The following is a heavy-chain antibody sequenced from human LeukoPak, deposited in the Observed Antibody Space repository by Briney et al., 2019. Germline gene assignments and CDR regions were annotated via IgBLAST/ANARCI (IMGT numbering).Heavy chain of an antibody. CDR2: IKQDGSEK. V-gene: IGHV3-7*01. CDR3: ARNRVGSGSYFRVYYYYYMDV. Sequence: PGGSLRLSYAASGFTFSSYWMSWVRQAPGKGLEWVANIKQDGSEKYYVDSVKGRFTISRDNAKNSLYLQMNSLRAEDTAVYYCARNRVGSGSYFRVYYYYYMDVWGKGTTVTVSS. D-gene: IGHD3-10*01. J-gene: IGHJ6*03. CDR1: GFTFSSYW.